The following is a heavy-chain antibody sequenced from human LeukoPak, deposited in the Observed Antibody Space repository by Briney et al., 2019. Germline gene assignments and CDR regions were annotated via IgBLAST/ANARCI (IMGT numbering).Heavy chain of an antibody. D-gene: IGHD3-10*01. Sequence: SVKVSCKASGGTXSSYAISGVRQAPGQGLEWMGGIIPIFGTANYAQKFQGRVTITADESTSTAYMELSSLRSEDTAVYYCARAYYYGSGSYYGYWGQGTLVTVSS. V-gene: IGHV1-69*01. J-gene: IGHJ4*02. CDR1: GGTXSSYA. CDR3: ARAYYYGSGSYYGY. CDR2: IIPIFGTA.